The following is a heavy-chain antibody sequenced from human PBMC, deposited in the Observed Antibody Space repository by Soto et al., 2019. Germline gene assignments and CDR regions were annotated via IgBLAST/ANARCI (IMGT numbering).Heavy chain of an antibody. CDR2: ISSNGGST. V-gene: IGHV3-64D*06. Sequence: GGSLRLSCSASGFTLSSYAMHWVRQAPGKGLEYVSAISSNGGSTYYADSVKGRFTISRDNSKNTLYLQMSSLRAEDTAVYYCVRPIRSYYDYWGQGTLVTVSS. CDR1: GFTLSSYA. D-gene: IGHD1-26*01. CDR3: VRPIRSYYDY. J-gene: IGHJ4*02.